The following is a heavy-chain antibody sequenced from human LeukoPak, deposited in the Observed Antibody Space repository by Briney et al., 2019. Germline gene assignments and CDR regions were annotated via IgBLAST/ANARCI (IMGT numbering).Heavy chain of an antibody. CDR2: IYSGGST. J-gene: IGHJ4*02. Sequence: PGGSLRLSCAASGFTVSSNYMSWVRQAPGKGLEWVSVIYSGGSTYYADSVKGRFTISRDSSRNTLYLQMNSLRAEDTAVYYCAREGGMYQLLRSVDTAMVRFFDYWGQGTLVTVSS. V-gene: IGHV3-53*01. CDR3: AREGGMYQLLRSVDTAMVRFFDY. D-gene: IGHD5-18*01. CDR1: GFTVSSNY.